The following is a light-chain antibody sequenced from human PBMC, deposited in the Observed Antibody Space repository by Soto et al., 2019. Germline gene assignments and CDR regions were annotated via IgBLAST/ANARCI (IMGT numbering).Light chain of an antibody. CDR2: EVN. CDR3: QSYDSSLSGYV. CDR1: SSDIGAYDY. J-gene: IGLJ1*01. Sequence: QSVLTQPASLSGSPGQSITISCTGTSSDIGAYDYVSWFQQHPGKAPKLMISEVNNRPSGVSNRFSGSKSGTSASLAITGLQAGDEADYYCQSYDSSLSGYVFGTGTKVTVL. V-gene: IGLV2-14*01.